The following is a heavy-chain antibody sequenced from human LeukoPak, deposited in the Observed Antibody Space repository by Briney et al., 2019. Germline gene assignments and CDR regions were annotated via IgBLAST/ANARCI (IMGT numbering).Heavy chain of an antibody. J-gene: IGHJ5*02. CDR1: GFTFSGYS. Sequence: GGSLRLSCAASGFTFSGYSMNWVRQAPGKGLEWVSYISSSSGIIYYADSVKGRFTISRDNPKNSLYLQMNNLRAEDTAVYYCARDEDQTVAMVRGLPNWFDPWGQGTLVTVSS. CDR2: ISSSSGII. V-gene: IGHV3-48*04. CDR3: ARDEDQTVAMVRGLPNWFDP. D-gene: IGHD3-10*01.